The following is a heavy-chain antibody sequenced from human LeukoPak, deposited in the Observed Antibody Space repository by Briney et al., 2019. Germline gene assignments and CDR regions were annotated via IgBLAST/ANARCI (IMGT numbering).Heavy chain of an antibody. CDR1: GFTFSSYW. D-gene: IGHD4-17*01. V-gene: IGHV3-74*01. J-gene: IGHJ4*02. Sequence: PGGSLRLSCAASGFTFSSYWMHWVRQAPGKGLVWVSRINSDGSSTTYADSVKGRFTISRDNAKNTLYLQMNSLRAEDTAVYYCARDPDYGDYGGDYWGQGTLVTVSS. CDR2: INSDGSST. CDR3: ARDPDYGDYGGDY.